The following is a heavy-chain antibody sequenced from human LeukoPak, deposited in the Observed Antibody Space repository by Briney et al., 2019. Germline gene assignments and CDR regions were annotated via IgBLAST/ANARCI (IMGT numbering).Heavy chain of an antibody. CDR3: VRDRSRLIY. J-gene: IGHJ4*02. CDR2: IKEDGSEK. V-gene: IGHV3-7*01. CDR1: GFTFSSFW. D-gene: IGHD2-21*01. Sequence: GGSLRLSCAVSGFTFSSFWMSWVRQAPGKGLEWVAAIKEDGSEKNYVDSVKGRFTISRDNAKNSLFQQMNSLSPEDTAVYYCVRDRSRLIYWGQGTQVTVSS.